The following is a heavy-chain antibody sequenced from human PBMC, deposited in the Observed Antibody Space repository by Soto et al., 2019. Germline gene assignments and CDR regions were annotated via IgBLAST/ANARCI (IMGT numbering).Heavy chain of an antibody. CDR2: IYPGDSDT. CDR3: ARHHRSAPWNYYDSSGYAFEI. J-gene: IGHJ3*02. D-gene: IGHD3-22*01. Sequence: RGESLKISCKGSGYSFTSYWIGWVRQMPGKGLEWMGIIYPGDSDTRYSPSFQGQVTISADKSISTAYLQWSSLKASDTAVYYCARHHRSAPWNYYDSSGYAFEIWGQGTKVVVS. CDR1: GYSFTSYW. V-gene: IGHV5-51*01.